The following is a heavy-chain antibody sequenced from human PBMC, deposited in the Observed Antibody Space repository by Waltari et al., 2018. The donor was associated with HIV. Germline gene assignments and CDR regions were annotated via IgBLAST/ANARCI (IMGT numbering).Heavy chain of an antibody. Sequence: EVQLVESGGGLIQPGGSRRLPCAPSGCAVMNTPMSRVRQAPGKGLEWVSLIYSNATTYYADSVKGRFTISRDNSKNTLYLQMNSLRADDTAVYFCATVLVRTSWVITTAPFDYWGQGTLVTVSS. J-gene: IGHJ4*02. CDR2: IYSNATT. D-gene: IGHD3-22*01. CDR3: ATVLVRTSWVITTAPFDY. CDR1: GCAVMNTP. V-gene: IGHV3-53*01.